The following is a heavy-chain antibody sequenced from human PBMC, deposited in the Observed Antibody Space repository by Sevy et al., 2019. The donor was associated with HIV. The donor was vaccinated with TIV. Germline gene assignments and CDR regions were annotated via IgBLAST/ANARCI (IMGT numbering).Heavy chain of an antibody. CDR2: ISWNSGSI. CDR1: GFTFDEYA. Sequence: GGSLRLSCAASGFTFDEYAMHWVRQAPGKGLEWVSGISWNSGSIDYADSVKGRFTISRDNAKNSLYLQMKSLRADDTALYYCARDRDDGYCTNGVCFNFDNWGQGTLVTVSS. V-gene: IGHV3-9*01. J-gene: IGHJ4*01. D-gene: IGHD2-8*01. CDR3: ARDRDDGYCTNGVCFNFDN.